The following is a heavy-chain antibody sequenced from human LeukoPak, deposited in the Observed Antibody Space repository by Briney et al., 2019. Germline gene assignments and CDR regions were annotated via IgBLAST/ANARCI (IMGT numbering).Heavy chain of an antibody. V-gene: IGHV3-30*04. CDR1: GFTFSSYA. CDR2: ISYDGSNK. J-gene: IGHJ5*02. Sequence: PGGSLRLSCAASGFTFSSYAMHWVRQAPGKGLEWVAVISYDGSNKYYADSVKGRFTTSRDNSKNTLYLQMNSLRAEDTAVYYCARDSTSGWYSFWFDPWGQGTLVTVSS. CDR3: ARDSTSGWYSFWFDP. D-gene: IGHD6-19*01.